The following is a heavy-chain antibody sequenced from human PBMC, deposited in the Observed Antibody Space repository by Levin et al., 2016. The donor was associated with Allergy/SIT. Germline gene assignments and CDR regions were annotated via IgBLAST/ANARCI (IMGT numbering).Heavy chain of an antibody. CDR2: ISRSSSNI. V-gene: IGHV3-21*01. Sequence: GESLKISCAASGFTFSTYAMNWVRQAPGKGLEWVSSISRSSSNINYADSVKGRFTVSRDNAKNSLYLQMDSLRAEDTAVYYCARDPRQLGHFDCWGQGTLVTVSS. CDR1: GFTFSTYA. D-gene: IGHD6-13*01. CDR3: ARDPRQLGHFDC. J-gene: IGHJ4*02.